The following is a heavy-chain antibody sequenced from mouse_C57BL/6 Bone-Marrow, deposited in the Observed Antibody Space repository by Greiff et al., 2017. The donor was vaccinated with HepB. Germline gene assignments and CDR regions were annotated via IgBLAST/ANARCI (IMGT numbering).Heavy chain of an antibody. V-gene: IGHV3-6*01. CDR2: ISYDGSN. CDR3: ARYGYYPYFDY. J-gene: IGHJ2*01. CDR1: GYSITSGYY. D-gene: IGHD2-3*01. Sequence: EVQLQESGPGLVKPSQSLSLTCSVTGYSITSGYYWNWIRQFPGNKLEWMGYISYDGSNNYNPSLKNRISITRDTSKNQFFLKLNSVTTEDTATYYCARYGYYPYFDYWGQGTTLTVSS.